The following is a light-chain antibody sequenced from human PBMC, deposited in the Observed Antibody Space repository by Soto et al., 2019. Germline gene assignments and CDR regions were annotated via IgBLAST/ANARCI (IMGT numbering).Light chain of an antibody. Sequence: DIQMTQSPSTLSASVGDRVTITCRASQSIGDYLAWYQDKPGKAPRLLIYDASNLKCGVPSMFSASGSRTEFTLTIANLQPDDFATDSCQQYDIYRTFGPGTKVDVK. V-gene: IGKV1-5*01. CDR2: DAS. CDR1: QSIGDY. CDR3: QQYDIYRT. J-gene: IGKJ1*01.